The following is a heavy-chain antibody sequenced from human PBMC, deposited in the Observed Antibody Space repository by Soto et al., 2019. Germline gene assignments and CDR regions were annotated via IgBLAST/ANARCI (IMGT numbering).Heavy chain of an antibody. CDR2: IYWDDDK. D-gene: IGHD2-15*01. Sequence: GLDLEWLALIYWDDDKRYSPSLKSRLTITKDTSKNQVVLTMTNMDPVDTATYYCAHRDGGNDRFWGQGTLVTVSS. V-gene: IGHV2-5*02. J-gene: IGHJ4*02. CDR3: AHRDGGNDRF.